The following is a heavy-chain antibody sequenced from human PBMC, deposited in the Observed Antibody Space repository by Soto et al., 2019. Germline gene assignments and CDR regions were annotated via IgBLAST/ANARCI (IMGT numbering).Heavy chain of an antibody. Sequence: GESLKISCTGFGYTFTTFWISWVRQMPGKGLEWMGRIDPRDSHVNYSPSFQGHVTISVDKSINTAHLQWGSLKASDTAIYYCARLFCSTATCDSWFDPWGQGTLVTVSS. CDR3: ARLFCSTATCDSWFDP. D-gene: IGHD2-2*01. J-gene: IGHJ5*02. CDR1: GYTFTTFW. V-gene: IGHV5-10-1*01. CDR2: IDPRDSHV.